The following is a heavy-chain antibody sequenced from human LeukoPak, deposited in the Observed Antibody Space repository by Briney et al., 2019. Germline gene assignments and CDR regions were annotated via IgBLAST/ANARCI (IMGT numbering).Heavy chain of an antibody. D-gene: IGHD3-3*01. J-gene: IGHJ4*02. CDR1: GFTFSNAW. CDR3: AKEGMPNYDFWSGGDY. CDR2: IKSKTDGGTT. V-gene: IGHV3-15*01. Sequence: GGCLRLSCAASGFTFSNAWMSWVRQAPGKGLEWVGRIKSKTDGGTTDYAAPVKGRFTISRDDSKNTLYLQMNSLRAEDTAVYYCAKEGMPNYDFWSGGDYWGQGTLVTVSS.